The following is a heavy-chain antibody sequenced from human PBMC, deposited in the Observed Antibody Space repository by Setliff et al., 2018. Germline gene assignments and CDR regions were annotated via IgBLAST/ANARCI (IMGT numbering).Heavy chain of an antibody. CDR1: GGSISSYY. Sequence: PSETLSLTCTVSGGSISSYYWSWIRQPAGKGLEWIGHIYIGGSANYNPSLKSRVTMPVDMSKNQFSLKLSSVTAADMAVYYCAREQWLDPPGYYYMDVWAKGTTVTVSS. D-gene: IGHD6-19*01. CDR3: AREQWLDPPGYYYMDV. CDR2: IYIGGSA. J-gene: IGHJ6*03. V-gene: IGHV4-4*07.